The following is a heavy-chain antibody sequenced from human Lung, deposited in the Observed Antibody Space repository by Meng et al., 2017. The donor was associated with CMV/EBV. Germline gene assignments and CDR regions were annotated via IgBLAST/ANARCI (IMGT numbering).Heavy chain of an antibody. J-gene: IGHJ4*02. CDR3: ARDPPRPGYNFDA. CDR1: GFTFSGYW. D-gene: IGHD5-18*01. CDR2: IKSDDSSI. V-gene: IGHV3-74*01. Sequence: GGSLRLSCAASGFTFSGYWMHWVRQAPGKGLVWVSRIKSDDSSISYADSVKGRFTISRDNAKNTLYLQMNSLRDEDTAVYYCARDPPRPGYNFDAWGQGXLVPVSS.